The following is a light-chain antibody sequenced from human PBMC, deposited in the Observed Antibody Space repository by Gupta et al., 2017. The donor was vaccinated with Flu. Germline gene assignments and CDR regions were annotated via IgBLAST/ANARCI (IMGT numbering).Light chain of an antibody. Sequence: SNIGAGYDVHWYQQLPGTAPKLLIYDNNSRPSGVPDRFSGSKSGTSASLAITGLQAEDEADYHCQSYDSSLSGYVFGTGTKVSVL. J-gene: IGLJ1*01. CDR1: SNIGAGYD. V-gene: IGLV1-40*01. CDR2: DNN. CDR3: QSYDSSLSGYV.